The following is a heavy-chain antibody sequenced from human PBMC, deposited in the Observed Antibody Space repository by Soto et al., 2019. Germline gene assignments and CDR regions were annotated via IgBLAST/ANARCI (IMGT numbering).Heavy chain of an antibody. CDR1: GFIFEDYD. CDR3: VKKSCSHTRCYTGWFFDL. Sequence: EVQLVQSGGGLAHPGGSLRLSCEASGFIFEDYDMHWVRQPPGKGLQWVSGISWNSGDKDYGDSVKGRFTISRDNAKNSLDLQMSGLRVEDTATYYCVKKSCSHTRCYTGWFFDLWGRGTLVTVSS. V-gene: IGHV3-9*01. CDR2: ISWNSGDK. J-gene: IGHJ2*01. D-gene: IGHD2-15*01.